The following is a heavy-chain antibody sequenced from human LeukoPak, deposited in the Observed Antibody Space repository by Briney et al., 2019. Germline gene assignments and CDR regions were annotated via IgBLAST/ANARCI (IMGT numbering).Heavy chain of an antibody. D-gene: IGHD5-18*01. J-gene: IGHJ4*02. CDR3: AKDLRGNSGYSYGFDY. V-gene: IGHV3-23*01. CDR1: GFTFISYA. Sequence: PGGSLRLSFAASGFTFISYAMSWVRQAPGKGLEWGSAISGSGGSTYYADSVKGRFTISRENYKNTLSLKMNSLRAEDTAVYYCAKDLRGNSGYSYGFDYWGQGTLVTVSS. CDR2: ISGSGGST.